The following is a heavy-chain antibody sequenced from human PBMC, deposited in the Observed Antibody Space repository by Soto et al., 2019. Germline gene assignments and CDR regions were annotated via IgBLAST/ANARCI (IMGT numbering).Heavy chain of an antibody. CDR3: ARERGSGSYYTPGFDP. Sequence: QVQLVQSGAEVKKPGASVKVSCKASGYTFTSYDINWVRQATGQGLEWMGWMNPNSGNTGYAQKSQGSVTMTRNTSISTAYMELRSLRCEDTAVYYCARERGSGSYYTPGFDPWGQGTLVTVSS. J-gene: IGHJ5*02. D-gene: IGHD3-10*01. CDR1: GYTFTSYD. V-gene: IGHV1-8*01. CDR2: MNPNSGNT.